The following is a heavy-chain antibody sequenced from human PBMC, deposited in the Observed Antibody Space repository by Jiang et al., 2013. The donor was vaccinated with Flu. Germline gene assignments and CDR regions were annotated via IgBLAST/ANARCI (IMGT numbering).Heavy chain of an antibody. CDR2: IWYDGTYE. J-gene: IGHJ5*02. CDR1: GFTFSSYD. V-gene: IGHV3-33*01. D-gene: IGHD5-18*01. CDR3: ARDITDPTMAVPPA. Sequence: SCAASGFTFSSYDIHWVRQAPGKGLEWVAVIWYDGTYEYYADSVRGRFTISRDNSKNTVFLQMNSLRAEDTAVYYCARDITDPTMAVPPAWGQGTLVTVSS.